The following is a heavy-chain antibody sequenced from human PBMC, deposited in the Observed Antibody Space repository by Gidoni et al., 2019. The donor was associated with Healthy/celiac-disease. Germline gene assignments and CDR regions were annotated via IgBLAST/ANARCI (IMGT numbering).Heavy chain of an antibody. Sequence: QVQLVESGGGVVQPGRSLRLSCAASGFTFSSYGMHWVRQAPGKGLEWVAVISYDGSNKYYDDSVKGRFTISRDNSKNTLYLQMNSLRAEDTAVYYCAKGGRPTRTNPPAFDIWGQGTMVTVSS. CDR2: ISYDGSNK. CDR3: AKGGRPTRTNPPAFDI. D-gene: IGHD1-7*01. J-gene: IGHJ3*02. CDR1: GFTFSSYG. V-gene: IGHV3-30*18.